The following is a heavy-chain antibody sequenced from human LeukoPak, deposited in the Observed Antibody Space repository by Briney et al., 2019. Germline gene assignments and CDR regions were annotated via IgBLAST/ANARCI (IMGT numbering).Heavy chain of an antibody. CDR2: IRSKTYGATT. J-gene: IGHJ4*02. D-gene: IGHD2-21*02. CDR3: ARLSDWNFAY. CDR1: GFTFVDYA. V-gene: IGHV3-49*03. Sequence: GGSLRLSCTASGFTFVDYAMSWFRQAPGKGLEWIGFIRSKTYGATTEYAASVKGRFTISRDDSKTIAYLQVNRLKTEDTAVYYCARLSDWNFAYWGQGTLVTVSS.